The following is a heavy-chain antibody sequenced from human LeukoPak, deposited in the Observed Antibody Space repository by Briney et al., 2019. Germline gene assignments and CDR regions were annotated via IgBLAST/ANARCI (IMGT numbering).Heavy chain of an antibody. CDR2: IYSDGST. Sequence: GGSLRLSCAASGFTVSSNYMSWVRQGEGLEWVSVIYSDGSTYYADSAKGRFTISRDNSKNTLYLQMNSLRAEDTAVYYCAGLHLTYSGGWYWVDYWGQGTLVTVSS. V-gene: IGHV3-66*04. D-gene: IGHD6-19*01. J-gene: IGHJ4*02. CDR3: AGLHLTYSGGWYWVDY. CDR1: GFTVSSNY.